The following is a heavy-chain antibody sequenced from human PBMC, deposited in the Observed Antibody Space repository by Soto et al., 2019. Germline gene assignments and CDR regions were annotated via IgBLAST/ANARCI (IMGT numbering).Heavy chain of an antibody. CDR3: AKLQAVAGTAADY. CDR1: GFTFSGYA. V-gene: IGHV3-23*01. CDR2: ISGSGGST. J-gene: IGHJ4*02. Sequence: EVQLLESGGGLVQPGGSLRLSCAASGFTFSGYAMSWVRQAPGKGLEWVSAISGSGGSTYYADSVKGRFTISRDNSKNTLYPQMNSLRAEDTAVYYCAKLQAVAGTAADYWGQGTLVTVSS. D-gene: IGHD6-19*01.